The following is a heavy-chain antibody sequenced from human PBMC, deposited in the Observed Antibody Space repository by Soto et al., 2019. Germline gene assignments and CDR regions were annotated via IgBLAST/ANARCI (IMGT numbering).Heavy chain of an antibody. CDR2: ISYDGSNK. Sequence: QVQLVESGGVVVQPGRSLRLSCAASGFTFSDYGMHWVRQAPGKGLEWVAFISYDGSNKYYADSVKGRFAISRDNSKTTLFLQMSTLRGEDTVLYYWAKDGNSGGNDYGASDYFDSWGQGTLVTVSS. CDR1: GFTFSDYG. J-gene: IGHJ4*02. D-gene: IGHD4-17*01. V-gene: IGHV3-30*18. CDR3: AKDGNSGGNDYGASDYFDS.